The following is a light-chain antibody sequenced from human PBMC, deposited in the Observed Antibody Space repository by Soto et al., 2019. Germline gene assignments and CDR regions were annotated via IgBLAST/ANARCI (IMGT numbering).Light chain of an antibody. Sequence: EIVLTQSPATLSLSPGERATLSCRASQSVSSYLSWYQQKPGQDPRLLIYAASNRATSIPARFISSRSGTDFTLTIGCLEPEDFAVYYCLQRRDWPPLAFGGGTKVEIK. CDR1: QSVSSY. CDR3: LQRRDWPPLA. V-gene: IGKV3-11*01. CDR2: AAS. J-gene: IGKJ4*01.